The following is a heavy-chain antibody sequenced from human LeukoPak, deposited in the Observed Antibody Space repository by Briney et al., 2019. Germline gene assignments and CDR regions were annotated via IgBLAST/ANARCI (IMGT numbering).Heavy chain of an antibody. V-gene: IGHV4-30-4*01. D-gene: IGHD2-2*01. CDR3: AREGCSTTSCYGYFDL. CDR1: GGSISRGDYY. CDR2: IYYSGST. Sequence: SETLSLTCTVSGGSISRGDYYRSWIRQPPGKGLEWIGYIYYSGSTYYNPSLKSRVIISVDTSKNQFSLKLSSVTAADTAVYYFAREGCSTTSCYGYFDLWGRGTLVTVSS. J-gene: IGHJ2*01.